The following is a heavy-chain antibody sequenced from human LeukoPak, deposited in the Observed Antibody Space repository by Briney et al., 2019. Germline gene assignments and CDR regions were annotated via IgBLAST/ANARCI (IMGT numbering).Heavy chain of an antibody. CDR3: AKGFFGVSKGGYYFDY. CDR2: ISGSGGST. J-gene: IGHJ4*02. Sequence: GGSLRLSCAASGFTFSSYAMSWVRQAPGKGLEWVSAISGSGGSTYYADSVKGRFTISRDNSKNTLYLQMNSLRAEDTAVYYCAKGFFGVSKGGYYFDYWGQGTLVTVSS. V-gene: IGHV3-23*01. D-gene: IGHD3-3*01. CDR1: GFTFSSYA.